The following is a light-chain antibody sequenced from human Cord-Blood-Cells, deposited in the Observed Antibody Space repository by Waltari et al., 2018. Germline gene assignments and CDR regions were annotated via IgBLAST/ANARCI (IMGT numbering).Light chain of an antibody. CDR3: CSYAGSSTPVV. V-gene: IGLV2-23*01. CDR1: SSDVGSYNL. Sequence: QSALTQPASVSGSPGQSITISCTGTSSDVGSYNLSSLYQQHPGKAPKLMMYEGIKRPSGVSNRFSGSKSGNTASLTISGLQAEDEADYYCCSYAGSSTPVVFGGGTKLTVL. CDR2: EGI. J-gene: IGLJ2*01.